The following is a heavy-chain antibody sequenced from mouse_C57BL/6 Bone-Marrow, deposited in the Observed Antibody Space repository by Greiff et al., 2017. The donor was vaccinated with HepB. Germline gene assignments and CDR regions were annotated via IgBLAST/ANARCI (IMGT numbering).Heavy chain of an antibody. CDR3: ARGDDYDPFAY. J-gene: IGHJ3*01. Sequence: VKLQQSGAELVRPGTSVKMSCKASGYTFTNYWIGWAKQRPGHGLEWIGDIYPGGGYTNYNEKFKGKATLTADKSSSTAYMQFSSLTSEDSAIYYCARGDDYDPFAYWGQGTLVTVSA. V-gene: IGHV1-63*01. CDR2: IYPGGGYT. CDR1: GYTFTNYW. D-gene: IGHD2-4*01.